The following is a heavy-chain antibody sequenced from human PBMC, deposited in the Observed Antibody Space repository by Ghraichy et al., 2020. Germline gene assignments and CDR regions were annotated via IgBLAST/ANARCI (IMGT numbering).Heavy chain of an antibody. CDR1: GFTFDDYT. CDR2: ISWDGGST. V-gene: IGHV3-43*01. J-gene: IGHJ4*02. D-gene: IGHD1-26*01. CDR3: AKEGPPSGSYYAPFDY. Sequence: SCAASGFTFDDYTMHWVRQAPGTGLEWVSLISWDGGSTYYADSVKGRFTISRDNSKNSLYLQMNSLRTEDTALYYCAKEGPPSGSYYAPFDYWGQGTLVTVSS.